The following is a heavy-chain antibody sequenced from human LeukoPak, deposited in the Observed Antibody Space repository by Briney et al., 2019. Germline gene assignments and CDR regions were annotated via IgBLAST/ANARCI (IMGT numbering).Heavy chain of an antibody. J-gene: IGHJ4*02. CDR1: GFTFSSYN. CDR2: ISWDGGST. D-gene: IGHD3-22*01. CDR3: AKGDSSGFRVDY. Sequence: GGSLRLSCAASGFTFSSYNMNWVRQAQGKGLEWVSLISWDGGSTYYADSVKGRFTISRDNSKNSLYLQMNSLRTEDTALYYCAKGDSSGFRVDYWGQGTLVTVSS. V-gene: IGHV3-43*01.